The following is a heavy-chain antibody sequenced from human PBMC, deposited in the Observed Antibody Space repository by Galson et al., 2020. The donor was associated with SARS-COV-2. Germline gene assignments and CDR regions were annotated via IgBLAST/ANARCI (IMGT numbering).Heavy chain of an antibody. J-gene: IGHJ5*02. Sequence: ASVKVSCKVSGYTLTELSMHWVRQAPGKGLEWMGGFDPEDGETIYAQKFQGRVTMTEDTSTDTAYMELSSLRSEDTAVYYCATSPVLGAHRWFDPWGQGTLVTVSS. CDR2: FDPEDGET. V-gene: IGHV1-24*01. D-gene: IGHD3-10*02. CDR3: ATSPVLGAHRWFDP. CDR1: GYTLTELS.